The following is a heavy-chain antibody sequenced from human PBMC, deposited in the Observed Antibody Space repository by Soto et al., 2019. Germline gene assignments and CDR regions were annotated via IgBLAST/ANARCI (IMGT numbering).Heavy chain of an antibody. J-gene: IGHJ4*02. Sequence: LRLSCAASGFTFSTYGMHWVLQAPGKGLEWVAVISYDGSNKYYVDSVKGRFTISRDNSKNTLYLQMNSLGAEDTAVYYCAKDGGPVYCNSPGCSAKHFDYWGQGTLVTVSS. CDR1: GFTFSTYG. D-gene: IGHD2-2*01. CDR2: ISYDGSNK. CDR3: AKDGGPVYCNSPGCSAKHFDY. V-gene: IGHV3-30*18.